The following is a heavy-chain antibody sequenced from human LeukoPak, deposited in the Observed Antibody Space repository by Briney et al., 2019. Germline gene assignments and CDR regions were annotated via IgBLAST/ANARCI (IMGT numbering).Heavy chain of an antibody. CDR1: GYTFTSYG. V-gene: IGHV1-18*01. J-gene: IGHJ4*02. CDR3: ARDKVVGATRSPYYFDY. Sequence: ASVKVSCRASGYTFTSYGISWVRQAPGQGLEWMGWISAYNGNTNYAQKLQGRVTMTTGTSTSTAYMELRSLRSDDTAVYYCARDKVVGATRSPYYFDYWGQGTLVTVSS. CDR2: ISAYNGNT. D-gene: IGHD1-26*01.